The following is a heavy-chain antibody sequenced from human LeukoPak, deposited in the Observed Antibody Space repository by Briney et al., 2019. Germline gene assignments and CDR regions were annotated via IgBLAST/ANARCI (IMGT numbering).Heavy chain of an antibody. Sequence: SETLSLTCAVYGGSFSGYYWSWIRQPPGKGLEWIGEINHSGSTNYNPSLKSRVTISVDTSKNQFSLKLSSVTAADTAVYYCARGRTDGYNYMGRIYYYYYYYMDVWGKGTTVTVSS. V-gene: IGHV4-34*01. CDR1: GGSFSGYY. CDR3: ARGRTDGYNYMGRIYYYYYYYMDV. CDR2: INHSGST. D-gene: IGHD5-24*01. J-gene: IGHJ6*03.